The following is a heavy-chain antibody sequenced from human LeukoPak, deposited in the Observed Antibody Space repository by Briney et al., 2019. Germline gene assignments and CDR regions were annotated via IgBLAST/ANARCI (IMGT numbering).Heavy chain of an antibody. Sequence: SVKVSCKASGGTFSSYTISWVRQAPGQGLEGMGRIIPILGIANYAQKFQGRVTITADKSTSTAYMELSSLRSEDTAVYYCARDGVVRPPDCSSTSCPYNYYYYGMDVWGQGTTVTVSS. CDR2: IIPILGIA. D-gene: IGHD2-2*01. V-gene: IGHV1-69*02. CDR1: GGTFSSYT. J-gene: IGHJ6*02. CDR3: ARDGVVRPPDCSSTSCPYNYYYYGMDV.